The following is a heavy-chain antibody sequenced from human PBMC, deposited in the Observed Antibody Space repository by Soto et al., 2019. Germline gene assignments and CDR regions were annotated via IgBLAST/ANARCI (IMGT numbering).Heavy chain of an antibody. CDR2: IIPILGIA. D-gene: IGHD2-15*01. Sequence: QVQLVQSGAEVKKPGSSVKVSCKASGGTFSSYTIIWVRQAPGQGLEWMGRIIPILGIANYAQKFQGRVTITADKSTRTAYMELGSLRSDATAVYYCARAKGYCSGGSCYSEWGQGTLVPVSS. V-gene: IGHV1-69*02. CDR1: GGTFSSYT. J-gene: IGHJ4*02. CDR3: ARAKGYCSGGSCYSE.